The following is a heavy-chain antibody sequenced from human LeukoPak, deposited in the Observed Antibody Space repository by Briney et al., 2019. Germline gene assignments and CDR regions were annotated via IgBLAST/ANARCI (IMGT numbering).Heavy chain of an antibody. D-gene: IGHD3-22*01. V-gene: IGHV3-30*02. CDR1: AFIFSIYG. J-gene: IGHJ4*02. CDR2: MRSDGSDK. CDR3: AKRDSSSYY. Sequence: GGSLRLSCAAPAFIFSIYGMHWVRQAPGKGLEWVAFMRSDGSDKYYADSVKGRFTISRDNSKNTLYLQMNSLRAEDKAVYYCAKRDSSSYYWGQGTLVTVYS.